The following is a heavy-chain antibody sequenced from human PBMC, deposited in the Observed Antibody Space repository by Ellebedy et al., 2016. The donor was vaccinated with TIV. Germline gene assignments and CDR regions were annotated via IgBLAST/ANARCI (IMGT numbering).Heavy chain of an antibody. V-gene: IGHV3-23*01. CDR2: IGPRSDST. CDR3: AKELANGDSVTCDY. D-gene: IGHD7-27*01. CDR1: GFTFTTHA. Sequence: PGGSLRLSCVASGFTFTTHAMAWVRQAPGKGLEWLSAIGPRSDSTFYADSVKGRFTVSRENSRNTLYLLMYSLRAEDTALYYCAKELANGDSVTCDYWGLGTLVTVSS. J-gene: IGHJ4*02.